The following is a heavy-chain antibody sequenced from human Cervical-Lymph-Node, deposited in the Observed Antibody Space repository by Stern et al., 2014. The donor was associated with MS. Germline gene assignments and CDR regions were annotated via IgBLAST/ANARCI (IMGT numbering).Heavy chain of an antibody. CDR1: GFSLSTSGVG. CDR2: MYWSDDK. J-gene: IGHJ4*02. D-gene: IGHD4-17*01. Sequence: QVTLRESGPTLVKPTQTLTLTCTFSGFSLSTSGVGVGWIRQPPGKALEWLALMYWSDDKYYSPSLKNRLTIPKDTSKSQVVLTLTNMDPVDTATYYCPRALYGDYFDYWGQGSLVTVSS. V-gene: IGHV2-5*01. CDR3: PRALYGDYFDY.